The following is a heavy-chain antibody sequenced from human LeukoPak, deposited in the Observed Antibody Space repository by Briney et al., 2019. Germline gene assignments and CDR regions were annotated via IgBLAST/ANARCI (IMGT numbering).Heavy chain of an antibody. J-gene: IGHJ4*02. CDR3: AKGRYDSSGSD. D-gene: IGHD3-22*01. CDR2: ISGSGGST. CDR1: GFTFSSYA. V-gene: IGHV3-23*01. Sequence: GGSLRLSCAASGFTFSSYAMSWVRQAPGKGLEWVSAISGSGGSTYYADSVKGRFTISRDNSKNTLYLQMNSLRADDAAVYYCAKGRYDSSGSDWGQGTLVTVSS.